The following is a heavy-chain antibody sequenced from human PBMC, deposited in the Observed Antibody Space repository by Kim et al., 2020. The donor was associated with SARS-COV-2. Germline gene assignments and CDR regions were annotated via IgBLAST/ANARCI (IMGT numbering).Heavy chain of an antibody. CDR3: ARGDFWSGYSPYYFDY. J-gene: IGHJ4*02. D-gene: IGHD3-3*01. Sequence: SLESRVTISVDTSKNQFSLKLSSVTAADTAVYYCARGDFWSGYSPYYFDYWGQGTLVTVSS. V-gene: IGHV4-61*02.